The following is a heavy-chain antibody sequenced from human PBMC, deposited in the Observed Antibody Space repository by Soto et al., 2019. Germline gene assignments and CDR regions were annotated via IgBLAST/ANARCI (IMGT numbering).Heavy chain of an antibody. D-gene: IGHD1-1*01. CDR1: GGSISSYF. Sequence: SETLSLTCTVSGGSISSYFWSWIRQPPGKGLEWIGYIYYSGSTHYNPSLKSRVTISVDTSQHQFSLTLSPVTAADTAVYYGASYGLTGDWFDPWGQGTLVTGSS. V-gene: IGHV4-59*01. CDR3: ASYGLTGDWFDP. J-gene: IGHJ5*02. CDR2: IYYSGST.